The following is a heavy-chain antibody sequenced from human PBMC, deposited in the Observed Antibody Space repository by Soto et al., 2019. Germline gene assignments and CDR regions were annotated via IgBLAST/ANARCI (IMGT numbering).Heavy chain of an antibody. V-gene: IGHV3-11*01. Sequence: GGSLRLSCAASGFTFSDYYMSWIRQAPGKGLEWVSYIGSSDNIIYYADSVKGRFTISRDNAKNSLYLQMNSLRAEDTAVYYCARDLGYYESSGYFDYWGQGTLVTVS. D-gene: IGHD3-22*01. J-gene: IGHJ4*02. CDR2: IGSSDNII. CDR3: ARDLGYYESSGYFDY. CDR1: GFTFSDYY.